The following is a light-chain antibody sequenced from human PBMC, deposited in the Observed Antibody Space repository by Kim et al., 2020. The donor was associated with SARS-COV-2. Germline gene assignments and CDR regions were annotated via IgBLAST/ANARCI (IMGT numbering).Light chain of an antibody. CDR2: GTT. J-gene: IGKJ2*01. V-gene: IGKV3-20*01. Sequence: IVLTQSPGTLSVSPGETVTLSCRASQSVSSLYLAWYQHRPGLPPRLLIHGTTNKAAGAPDRFAGSGSGTDFTLTITRLEAEDLGVYYCQHYDNSRYTFGQGTKVEI. CDR3: QHYDNSRYT. CDR1: QSVSSLY.